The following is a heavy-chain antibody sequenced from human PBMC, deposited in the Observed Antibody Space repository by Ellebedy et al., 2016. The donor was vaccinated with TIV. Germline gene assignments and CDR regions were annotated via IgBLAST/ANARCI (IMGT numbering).Heavy chain of an antibody. Sequence: GESLKISCAASGFTFSSYAMSWVRQAPGKGLEWVSAISGSGSTYYADSVKGRFTISRDNSKNTLYLQMNSLRAEDTAVYYCARVHSSSWYIAWYFDLWGRGTLVTVSS. CDR3: ARVHSSSWYIAWYFDL. V-gene: IGHV3-23*01. CDR2: ISGSGST. J-gene: IGHJ2*01. D-gene: IGHD6-13*01. CDR1: GFTFSSYA.